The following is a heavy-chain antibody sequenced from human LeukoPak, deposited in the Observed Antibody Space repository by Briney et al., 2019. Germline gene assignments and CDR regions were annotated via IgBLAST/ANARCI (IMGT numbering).Heavy chain of an antibody. V-gene: IGHV4-39*07. Sequence: SETLSLTCTVSGGSISSSSYYWGWIRQPPGKGLEWIGSIYYSGSTYYNPSLKSRVTISVDTSKNQFSLKLSSVTAADTAVYYCASQYYYDSSGYSFDYWGQGTLVTVSS. D-gene: IGHD3-22*01. CDR2: IYYSGST. CDR1: GGSISSSSYY. CDR3: ASQYYYDSSGYSFDY. J-gene: IGHJ4*02.